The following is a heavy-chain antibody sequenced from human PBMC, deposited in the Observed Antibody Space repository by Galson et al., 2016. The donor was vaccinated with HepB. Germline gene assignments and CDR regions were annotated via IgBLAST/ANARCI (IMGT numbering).Heavy chain of an antibody. CDR3: ARGDIVGAIFDY. D-gene: IGHD1-26*01. V-gene: IGHV3-21*01. J-gene: IGHJ4*02. CDR2: ISSSSSYI. Sequence: SLRLSCAASGFTFSSYSMNWVRQAPGKGLAWVSSISSSSSYIYYAASAKGRFTNSRDNAKNSLYPQMNSLRAEDTAVYYCARGDIVGAIFDYWGQGTLVTVSS. CDR1: GFTFSSYS.